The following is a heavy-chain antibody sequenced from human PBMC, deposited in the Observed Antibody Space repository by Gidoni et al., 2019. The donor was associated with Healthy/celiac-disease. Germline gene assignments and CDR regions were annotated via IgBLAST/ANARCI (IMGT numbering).Heavy chain of an antibody. CDR3: ARLPLLNHIVVVTAIYS. D-gene: IGHD2-21*02. J-gene: IGHJ4*02. CDR1: GGNFSSYA. V-gene: IGHV1-69*01. CDR2: IIPIFGTA. Sequence: QVQLVQSGAEVKKPGSSVKVSCKASGGNFSSYAISWVRQAPGQGLEWMGGIIPIFGTANYAQKFRGRVTITADESTSTAYMELSSLRSEDTAVYYCARLPLLNHIVVVTAIYSWGQGTLVTVSS.